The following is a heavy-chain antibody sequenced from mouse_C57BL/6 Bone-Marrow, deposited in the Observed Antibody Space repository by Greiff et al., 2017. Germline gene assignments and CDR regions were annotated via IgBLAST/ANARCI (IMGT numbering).Heavy chain of an antibody. CDR2: INPYNGGT. CDR1: GYTFTDYY. CDR3: ARDGSSSFDY. J-gene: IGHJ2*01. Sequence: DVKLQESGPVLVKPGASVKMSCKASGYTFTDYYMNWVKQSHGKSLEWIGVINPYNGGTSYNQKFKGKATLTVDKSSSTAYMELNSLTSEDSAVYYCARDGSSSFDYWGQGTTLTDSS. D-gene: IGHD1-1*01. V-gene: IGHV1-19*01.